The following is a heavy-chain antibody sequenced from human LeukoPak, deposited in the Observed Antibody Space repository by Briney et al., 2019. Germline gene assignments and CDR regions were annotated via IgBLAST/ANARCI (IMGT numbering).Heavy chain of an antibody. CDR2: ITGSSSYI. CDR1: GFSFRSYS. CDR3: ARAAWLGNP. J-gene: IGHJ5*02. Sequence: GESLRLSCAASGFSFRSYSMDWVRQAPGKGLEWVSSITGSSSYISYADSVKGRFTISRDNAKNSLYLQMNSLRAEDTAVYYCARAAWLGNPWGQGTLVTVSS. V-gene: IGHV3-21*01. D-gene: IGHD5-12*01.